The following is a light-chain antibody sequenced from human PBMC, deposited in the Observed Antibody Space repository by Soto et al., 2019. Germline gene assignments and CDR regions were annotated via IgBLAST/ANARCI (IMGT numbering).Light chain of an antibody. J-gene: IGKJ1*01. Sequence: EIVLTQSPGTLSLSPGESATLSCRASQSVSSNSLAWYRRNPGQPPSLLIYGTSTRATDIPRRFSGSGSGTDFARTITRLEPEYFAVYFCQQYGDSPPTFGQGTKVEVK. CDR1: QSVSSNS. V-gene: IGKV3-20*01. CDR2: GTS. CDR3: QQYGDSPPT.